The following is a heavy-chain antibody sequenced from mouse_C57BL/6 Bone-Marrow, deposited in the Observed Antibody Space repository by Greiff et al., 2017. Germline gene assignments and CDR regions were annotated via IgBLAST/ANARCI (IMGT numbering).Heavy chain of an antibody. CDR2: IYPGDGDT. D-gene: IGHD1-1*01. J-gene: IGHJ2*01. CDR3: AGGTLIIPDD. V-gene: IGHV1-82*01. Sequence: VQLQQSGPELVKPGASVKISCKASGYAFSSSWMNWVKQRPGKGLEWIGRIYPGDGDTNYNGKFKGKATLTADKSSSTAYMQLSSLTSEDSAVYCCAGGTLIIPDDWGKGTTLTVSS. CDR1: GYAFSSSW.